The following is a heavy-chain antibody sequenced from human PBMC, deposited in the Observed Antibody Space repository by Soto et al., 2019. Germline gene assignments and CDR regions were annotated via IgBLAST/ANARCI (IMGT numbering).Heavy chain of an antibody. CDR2: ISYDGSNK. V-gene: IGHV3-30-3*01. D-gene: IGHD6-6*01. CDR1: GFTFSSYA. Sequence: GSLRLSCAASGFTFSSYAMHWVRQAPGKGLEWVAVISYDGSNKYYADSVKGRFTISRDNSKNTLYLQMNSLRAEDTAVYYCARERGSSSYGAFDIWGQGTMVTVSS. CDR3: ARERGSSSYGAFDI. J-gene: IGHJ3*02.